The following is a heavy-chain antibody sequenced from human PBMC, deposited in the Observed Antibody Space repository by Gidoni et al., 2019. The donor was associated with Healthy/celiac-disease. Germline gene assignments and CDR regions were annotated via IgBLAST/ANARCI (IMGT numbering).Heavy chain of an antibody. Sequence: QVQLVESGGGVVQPGRSLRLSCAASGFTFSSYGMHWVRQAPGKGLEWVAVISYDGSNKYYADSVKGRFTISRDNSKNTLYLQMNSLRAEDTAVYYCAKDQTHYYGSGSYDYWGQGTLVTVSS. CDR2: ISYDGSNK. CDR1: GFTFSSYG. CDR3: AKDQTHYYGSGSYDY. V-gene: IGHV3-30*18. D-gene: IGHD3-10*01. J-gene: IGHJ4*02.